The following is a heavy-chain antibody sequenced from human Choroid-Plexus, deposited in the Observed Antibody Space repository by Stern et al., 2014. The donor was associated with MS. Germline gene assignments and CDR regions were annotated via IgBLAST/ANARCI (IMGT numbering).Heavy chain of an antibody. D-gene: IGHD6-13*01. V-gene: IGHV2-5*02. Sequence: QVTLRESGPTLVKPTQTLTLTCTFSGFSLSTSGVGVGWIRQPPGKALEGLALIYWDDDKRYRPSVTSMLTMSKDTSENQVVLTITNMGPLDTATYYCEHRRYSRSWYGMDCFDYWGQGTLVTVSS. J-gene: IGHJ4*02. CDR2: IYWDDDK. CDR1: GFSLSTSGVG. CDR3: EHRRYSRSWYGMDCFDY.